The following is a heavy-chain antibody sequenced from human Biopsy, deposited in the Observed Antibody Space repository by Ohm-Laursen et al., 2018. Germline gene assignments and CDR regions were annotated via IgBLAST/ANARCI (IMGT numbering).Heavy chain of an antibody. Sequence: GTLSLTCSVSGGSMTGYEWSWIRLAPGKGLEWIGYIYYSGGTKYNPSLASRVTFSVDMSKSQFSLKLYSVTAADAAVYYCARVEAGTYDALDIWGQGTLVAVSA. CDR1: GGSMTGYE. CDR3: ARVEAGTYDALDI. V-gene: IGHV4-59*01. CDR2: IYYSGGT. D-gene: IGHD1-26*01. J-gene: IGHJ3*02.